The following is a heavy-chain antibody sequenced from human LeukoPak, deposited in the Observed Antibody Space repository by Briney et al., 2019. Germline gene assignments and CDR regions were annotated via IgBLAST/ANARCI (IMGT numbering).Heavy chain of an antibody. V-gene: IGHV3-7*03. D-gene: IGHD5-24*01. CDR3: AKEGRSLQTY. J-gene: IGHJ4*02. CDR1: GFMFSSNW. CDR2: IKEDGTET. Sequence: GGSLRLSCAASGFMFSSNWMSWVHLAPGKGLEWVANIKEDGTETYYVDSVKGRFTISRDNAKNSLYLQMNSLRVEDTAVYYCAKEGRSLQTYWGQGTLVTVSS.